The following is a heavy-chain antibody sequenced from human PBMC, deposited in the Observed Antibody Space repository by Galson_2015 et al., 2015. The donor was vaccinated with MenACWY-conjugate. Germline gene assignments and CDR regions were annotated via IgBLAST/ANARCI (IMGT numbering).Heavy chain of an antibody. V-gene: IGHV3-30*18. D-gene: IGHD5-18*01. J-gene: IGHJ4*02. CDR1: GFTFSSYG. CDR2: ISYDGSNK. Sequence: SLRLSCAASGFTFSSYGMHWVRQAPGKGLEWVAVISYDGSNKYYADSVKGRFTISRDNSKNTLYLQMNSLRAEDTAVYYCAKPLDTAMDMDGYWGQGTLVTVSS. CDR3: AKPLDTAMDMDGY.